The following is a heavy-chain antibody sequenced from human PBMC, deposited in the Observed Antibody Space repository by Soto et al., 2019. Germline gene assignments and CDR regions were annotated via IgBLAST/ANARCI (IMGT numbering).Heavy chain of an antibody. CDR1: GYTFTGYY. V-gene: IGHV1-2*02. J-gene: IGHJ6*02. D-gene: IGHD6-6*01. CDR3: ARDRGAARRDKYGMDV. CDR2: INPNSGGT. Sequence: ASVKVSCKASGYTFTGYYMHWVRQAPGQGLEWMGWINPNSGGTNYAQKFQGRVTMTRDTSISTAYMELSRLRSDDTAVYYCARDRGAARRDKYGMDVWGQGTTVTVSS.